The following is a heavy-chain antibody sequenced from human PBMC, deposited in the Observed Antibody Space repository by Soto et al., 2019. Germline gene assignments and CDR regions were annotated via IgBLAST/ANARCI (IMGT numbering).Heavy chain of an antibody. Sequence: EEQLVESGGGLVKPGGSLRLSCVASGFNLSSYTMSWVRQAPGKGLEWVSSIGISIGYIYYGESVTGRFTISRDNAKNSPFLQMHSLRAEDTAIYFCATNVRAVTEDAVDVWGQGTMVTVSS. J-gene: IGHJ3*01. CDR3: ATNVRAVTEDAVDV. CDR1: GFNLSSYT. CDR2: IGISIGYI. V-gene: IGHV3-21*01.